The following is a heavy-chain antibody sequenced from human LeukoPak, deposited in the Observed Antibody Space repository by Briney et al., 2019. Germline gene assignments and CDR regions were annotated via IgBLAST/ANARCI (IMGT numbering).Heavy chain of an antibody. CDR2: INPSGDST. Sequence: ASVKVSCKASGYTFTSYDMHWVRQAPGQGLEWMGIINPSGDSTSYAQKFQGRVTMTRDTSTSTVYMELSSLRSEDTAVYYCARHGRGYDFDYWGQGTLVTVSS. J-gene: IGHJ4*02. CDR1: GYTFTSYD. D-gene: IGHD1-26*01. V-gene: IGHV1-46*01. CDR3: ARHGRGYDFDY.